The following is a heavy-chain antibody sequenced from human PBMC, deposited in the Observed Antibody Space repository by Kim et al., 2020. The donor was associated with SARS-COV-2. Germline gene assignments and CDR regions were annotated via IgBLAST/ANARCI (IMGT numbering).Heavy chain of an antibody. CDR2: INHSGST. CDR1: GGSFSGYY. D-gene: IGHD6-6*01. CDR3: ARVKAARPRGLNYYYYYMDV. Sequence: SETLSLTCAVYGGSFSGYYWSWIRQPPGKGLEWIGEINHSGSTNYNPSLKSRVTISVDTSKNQFSLKLSSVTAADTAVYYCARVKAARPRGLNYYYYYMDVWGKGTTVTVSS. V-gene: IGHV4-34*01. J-gene: IGHJ6*03.